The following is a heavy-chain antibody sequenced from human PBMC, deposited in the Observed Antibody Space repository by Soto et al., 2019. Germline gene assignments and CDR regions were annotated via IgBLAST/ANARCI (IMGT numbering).Heavy chain of an antibody. CDR3: AREDSIIIPAVSDF. CDR2: ISKSDYT. Sequence: GGSLRLSCTVSGFASNNYGINWVRQAPGKGLEWVSSISKSDYTYYSDSVKGRFAISRDNAKSSVSLQMNTLRVEDTAVYYCAREDSIIIPAVSDFWGQGTLVTVSS. V-gene: IGHV3-21*01. J-gene: IGHJ4*02. D-gene: IGHD2-2*01. CDR1: GFASNNYG.